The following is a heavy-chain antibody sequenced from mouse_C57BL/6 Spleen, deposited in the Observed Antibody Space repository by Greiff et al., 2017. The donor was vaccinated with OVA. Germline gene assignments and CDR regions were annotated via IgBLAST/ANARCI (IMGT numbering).Heavy chain of an antibody. D-gene: IGHD1-1*01. J-gene: IGHJ4*01. Sequence: EVMLVESGEGLVKPGGSLKLSCAASGFTFSSYAMSWVRQTPEKRLEWVAYISRGGDYTYYAEPVKGRSTIPRDKSRNTPYLQISSLKSEDTAMYYCTRDAIYYYGSSFYAMDYWGQGTSVTVSS. CDR1: GFTFSSYA. CDR3: TRDAIYYYGSSFYAMDY. V-gene: IGHV5-9-1*02. CDR2: ISRGGDYT.